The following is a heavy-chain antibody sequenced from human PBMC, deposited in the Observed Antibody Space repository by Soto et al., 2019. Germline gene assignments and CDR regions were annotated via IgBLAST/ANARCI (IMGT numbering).Heavy chain of an antibody. J-gene: IGHJ1*01. CDR3: AAIPPHYASSGSYFRSFQQ. D-gene: IGHD3-22*01. CDR2: VHYSGNS. CDR1: GGSMTSFY. Sequence: SETLSLTCPVSGGSMTSFYWNWLRQSPGQGLEWIGWVHYSGNSNYNPSLKSRVTISLDTSKNQFSLKLSSVTAADTAVYYCAAIPPHYASSGSYFRSFQQWGQGTLVTAS. V-gene: IGHV4-59*13.